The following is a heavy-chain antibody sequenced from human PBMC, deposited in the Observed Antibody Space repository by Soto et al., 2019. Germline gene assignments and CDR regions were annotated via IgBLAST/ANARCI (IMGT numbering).Heavy chain of an antibody. V-gene: IGHV4-30-2*01. CDR3: ASRLRETNWFDP. CDR2: IYHSGST. CDR1: GGSISSGGYS. J-gene: IGHJ5*02. D-gene: IGHD3-16*01. Sequence: PSETLSLTCAVSGGSISSGGYSWSWIRQPPGKGLEWIGYIYHSGSTYYNPSLKSRVTISVDRSKNQFSLKLSSVTAADTAVYYCASRLRETNWFDPWGQGTLDTVSS.